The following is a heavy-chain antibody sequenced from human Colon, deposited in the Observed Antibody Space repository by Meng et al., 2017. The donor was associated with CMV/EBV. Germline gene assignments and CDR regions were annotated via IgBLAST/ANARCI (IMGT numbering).Heavy chain of an antibody. V-gene: IGHV4-30-4*01. D-gene: IGHD6-13*01. J-gene: IGHJ4*02. CDR3: ARVRSSSSRYFDY. CDR1: GGSSSSGDLY. CDR2: ISFSGST. Sequence: GGSSSSGDLYWTWIRQPTGKGMEWIGYISFSGSTYYNPSLKSRVTISLDTSKNQFSLKLNSVTAADTAVYFCARVRSSSSRYFDYWGQGTLVTVSS.